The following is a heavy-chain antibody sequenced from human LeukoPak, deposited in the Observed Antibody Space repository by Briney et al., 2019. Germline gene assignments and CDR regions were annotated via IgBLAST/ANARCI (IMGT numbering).Heavy chain of an antibody. CDR3: ARDFNSGRKGWFDP. J-gene: IGHJ5*02. Sequence: SETLSLTCAVYGGSFSGYYWSWIRQPPGKGLEWIGEINHSGSTNYNPSLKSRVTISVDTSKNQFSLKLSSVTAADTAVYYCARDFNSGRKGWFDPWGQGTLVTVSS. D-gene: IGHD1-26*01. V-gene: IGHV4-34*01. CDR1: GGSFSGYY. CDR2: INHSGST.